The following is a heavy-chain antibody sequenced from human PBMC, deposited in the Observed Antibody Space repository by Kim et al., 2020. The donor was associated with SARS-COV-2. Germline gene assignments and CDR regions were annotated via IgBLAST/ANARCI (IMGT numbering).Heavy chain of an antibody. CDR1: GFTVSSNY. Sequence: GGSLRLSCAASGFTVSSNYMSWVRQAPGKGLEWVSVIYSGGSTYYTDYVKGRFTISRDNSKNTLYLQMNSLRDEDTAVYYCAREEPGVVATGAFEIWGQGTMVTVSS. CDR2: IYSGGST. V-gene: IGHV3-53*01. CDR3: AREEPGVVATGAFEI. D-gene: IGHD5-12*01. J-gene: IGHJ3*02.